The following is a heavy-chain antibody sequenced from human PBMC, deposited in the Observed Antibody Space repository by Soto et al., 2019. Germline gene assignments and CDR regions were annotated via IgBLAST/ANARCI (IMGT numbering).Heavy chain of an antibody. CDR2: ISSSGSPI. V-gene: IGHV3-11*01. CDR1: GFTFSDYY. CDR3: PRDHKVPSRCALVI. D-gene: IGHD3-10*01. Sequence: GGSLRLSCAASGFTFSDYYMSWIRQAPGKGLEWVSYISSSGSPIYYPDSVKGRFTISRDNAKNSLYLQMHSLRAEDTAVYSCPRDHKVPSRCALVIWGQGTMVTISS. J-gene: IGHJ3*02.